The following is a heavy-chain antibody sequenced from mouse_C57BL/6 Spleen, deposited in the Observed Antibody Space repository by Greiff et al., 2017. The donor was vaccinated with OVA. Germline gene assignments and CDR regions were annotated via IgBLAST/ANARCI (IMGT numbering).Heavy chain of an antibody. CDR1: GFTFSSYA. V-gene: IGHV5-4*01. J-gene: IGHJ3*01. CDR3: ARGGGVFAY. Sequence: EVQLQESGGGLVKPGGSLKLSCAASGFTFSSYAMSWVRQTPEKRLEWVATISDGGSYTYYPDNVKGRFTISRDNAKNNLYLQMSHLKSEDTAMYYCARGGGVFAYWGQGTLVTVSA. D-gene: IGHD1-1*02. CDR2: ISDGGSYT.